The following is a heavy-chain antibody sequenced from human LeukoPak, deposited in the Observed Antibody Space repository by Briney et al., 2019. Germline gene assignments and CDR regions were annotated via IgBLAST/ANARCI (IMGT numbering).Heavy chain of an antibody. D-gene: IGHD3-22*01. V-gene: IGHV4-59*01. CDR1: GGSISSYY. J-gene: IGHJ3*02. Sequence: PSETLSLTCTVSGGSISSYYWSWIRQPPGKGLECIGYIYYSGSTNYNPSLKSRVTISVDTSKNQFSLKLSSVTAADTAVYYCARRDSSGYLALDIWGQGTMVTVSS. CDR2: IYYSGST. CDR3: ARRDSSGYLALDI.